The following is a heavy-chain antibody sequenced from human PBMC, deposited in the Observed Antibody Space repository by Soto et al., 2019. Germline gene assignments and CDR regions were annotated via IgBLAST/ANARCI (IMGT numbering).Heavy chain of an antibody. Sequence: QVQLQESGPGLVKPSETPSLTCTVSGGSIDSYYWTWIRQPPGKGLEWIGYVYYTGTTTYSPSLKSRVTISVDTSMNQISLKLSSVTAADTAFYYCARLGGYYQSLDTWGQGTLVTVSS. J-gene: IGHJ5*02. CDR2: VYYTGTT. CDR3: ARLGGYYQSLDT. CDR1: GGSIDSYY. D-gene: IGHD3-22*01. V-gene: IGHV4-59*08.